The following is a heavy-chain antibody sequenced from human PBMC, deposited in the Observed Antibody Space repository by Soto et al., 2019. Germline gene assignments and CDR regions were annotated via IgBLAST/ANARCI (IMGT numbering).Heavy chain of an antibody. CDR1: GFTFSSYW. CDR2: IDSDGSST. D-gene: IGHD5-18*01. J-gene: IGHJ3*02. V-gene: IGHV3-74*01. CDR3: ARPAMVRVGAFDI. Sequence: EVQLVESGGGLVQPGGSLRLSCAASGFTFSSYWMHWVRQAPGKGLVWVSRIDSDGSSTSYADSVKGRFTISRDNAKNPLYLQMNSLRAEDTAVYHCARPAMVRVGAFDIWGQGTMVTVSS.